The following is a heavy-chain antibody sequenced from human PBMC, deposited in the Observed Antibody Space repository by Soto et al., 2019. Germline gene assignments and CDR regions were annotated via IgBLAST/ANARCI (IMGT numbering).Heavy chain of an antibody. V-gene: IGHV3-11*01. CDR1: GFTFSDHY. J-gene: IGHJ1*01. Sequence: QVQLVESGGGLVEPGGSLRLSCVASGFTFSDHYMTWIRQAPGKGLEWVSKISNTGTPTYYADSVKGRFTVSRDNAKNSVYLQMHSLRAEDTAVYSCAGDPYYYASDFWGKGTLVTVSS. CDR2: ISNTGTPT. CDR3: AGDPYYYASDF. D-gene: IGHD3-10*01.